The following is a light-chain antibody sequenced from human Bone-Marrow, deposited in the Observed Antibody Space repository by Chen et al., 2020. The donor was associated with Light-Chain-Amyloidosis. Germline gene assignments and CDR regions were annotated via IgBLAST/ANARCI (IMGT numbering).Light chain of an antibody. CDR1: DLPTKY. J-gene: IGLJ2*01. CDR2: RDT. Sequence: SYELTQPPSVSVSPGQTASITCSGDDLPTKYAYGYQQKQGQAPVLVIHRDTERPSGISERFSGSSSGTTATLTISGVQAEDEADYHCQSADSSGTYEVIFGGGTKLTVL. V-gene: IGLV3-25*03. CDR3: QSADSSGTYEVI.